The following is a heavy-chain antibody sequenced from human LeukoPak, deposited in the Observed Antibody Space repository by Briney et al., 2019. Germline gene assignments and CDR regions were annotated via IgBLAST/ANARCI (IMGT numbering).Heavy chain of an antibody. CDR2: INPNSGGT. CDR3: ARDRVVVVPAAMLYYYGMDV. D-gene: IGHD2-2*01. Sequence: ASVKVSCKASGYTFTGYYMHWVRQAPGQGLEWRGWINPNSGGTNYAQKFQGRVTMTRDTSISTAYMELSRLRSDDTAVYYCARDRVVVVPAAMLYYYGMDVWGQGTTVTVSS. V-gene: IGHV1-2*02. CDR1: GYTFTGYY. J-gene: IGHJ6*02.